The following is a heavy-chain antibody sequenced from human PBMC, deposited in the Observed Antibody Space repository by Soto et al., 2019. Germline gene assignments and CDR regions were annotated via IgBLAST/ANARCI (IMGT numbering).Heavy chain of an antibody. J-gene: IGHJ4*02. V-gene: IGHV1-2*04. CDR1: GNSFTGNS. CDR3: AIKRSGVVY. D-gene: IGHD2-15*01. Sequence: QVHLVQSGAEVKKPGASVKVSCKASGNSFTGNSIHWVRQAPGQGLEWMGWSHPSNGGTNYAQKFQGWVTMTRDTSTSTAYMYLSRLTSDVTAVYYCAIKRSGVVYWGQGTLVTVSS. CDR2: SHPSNGGT.